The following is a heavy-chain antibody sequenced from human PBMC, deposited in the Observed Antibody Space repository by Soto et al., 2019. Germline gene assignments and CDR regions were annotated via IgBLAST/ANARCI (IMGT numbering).Heavy chain of an antibody. D-gene: IGHD3-10*01. CDR1: DDSLTTNKYA. CDR3: ARASYFRPSGSYYFVS. V-gene: IGHV4-31*03. Sequence: QVQLQESGPGLVKPSQTLSLTCTVSDDSLTTNKYAWTWIRQNPEKGLEWIGYVYSNGNTRSSPSLQGGVSMSVDTSKSYVSLRLSSVTAADTAVYFCARASYFRPSGSYYFVSWGQGTLVTVSS. CDR2: VYSNGNT. J-gene: IGHJ4*02.